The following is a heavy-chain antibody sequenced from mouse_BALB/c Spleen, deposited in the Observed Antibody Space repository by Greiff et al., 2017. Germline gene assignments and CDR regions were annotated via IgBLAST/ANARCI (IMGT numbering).Heavy chain of an antibody. Sequence: EVKLVESGGGLVKLGGSLKLSCAASGFTFSSYYMSWVRQTPEKRLELVAAINSNGGSTYYPDTVKGRFTISRDNAKNTLYLQMSSLKSEDTALYYCARHGANWYYFDYWGQGTTLTVSS. CDR3: ARHGANWYYFDY. D-gene: IGHD4-1*01. J-gene: IGHJ2*01. V-gene: IGHV5-6-2*01. CDR2: INSNGGST. CDR1: GFTFSSYY.